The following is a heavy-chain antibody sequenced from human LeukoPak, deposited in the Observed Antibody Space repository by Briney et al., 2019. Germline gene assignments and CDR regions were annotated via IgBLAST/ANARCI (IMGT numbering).Heavy chain of an antibody. CDR1: GFTVSNNY. V-gene: IGHV3-53*01. J-gene: IGHJ4*02. Sequence: GGSLRLSCAVSGFTVSNNYMNWVRQAPGKGLEWVSIIYSGGRTYYADSAKGRFTISRDIFKNTVYLQMNSLRAEDTALYYCARNHRPYYDSSGYYYYYFDYWGQGTLVTVSS. CDR2: IYSGGRT. D-gene: IGHD3-22*01. CDR3: ARNHRPYYDSSGYYYYYFDY.